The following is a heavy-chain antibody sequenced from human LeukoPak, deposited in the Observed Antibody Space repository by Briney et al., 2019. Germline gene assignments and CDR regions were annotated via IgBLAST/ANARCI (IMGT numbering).Heavy chain of an antibody. CDR2: IYHSGST. CDR1: GYSISSGYY. CDR3: ARTPRITIFGGDAFDI. Sequence: PSETLSLTCAVSGYSISSGYYWGWIRQPPGKGLEWIGSIYHSGSTYYNPSLKSRVTISVDTPKNQFSLKLSSVTAADTAVYYCARTPRITIFGGDAFDIWGQGTMVTVSS. V-gene: IGHV4-38-2*01. D-gene: IGHD3-3*01. J-gene: IGHJ3*02.